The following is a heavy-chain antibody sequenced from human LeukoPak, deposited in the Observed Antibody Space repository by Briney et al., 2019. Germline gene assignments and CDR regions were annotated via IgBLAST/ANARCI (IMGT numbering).Heavy chain of an antibody. CDR2: ISSSGSTV. V-gene: IGHV3-48*03. Sequence: PGGSLRVSRAVSGFTFSSYEMNWVRQAPGKGLEWISYISSSGSTVYYADSVKGRFTISRDNAKNSLYLQMNSLRAEDTAVYYCARKRARGLDYWGQGTLVTVSS. CDR3: ARKRARGLDY. CDR1: GFTFSSYE. D-gene: IGHD3-10*01. J-gene: IGHJ4*02.